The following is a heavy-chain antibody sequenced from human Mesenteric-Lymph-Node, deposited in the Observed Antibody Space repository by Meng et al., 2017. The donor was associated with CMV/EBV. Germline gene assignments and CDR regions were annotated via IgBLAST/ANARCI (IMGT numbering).Heavy chain of an antibody. J-gene: IGHJ4*02. CDR2: ISAYNGNT. CDR3: ARLTRTGGSHYYFDY. D-gene: IGHD1-26*01. V-gene: IGHV1-18*01. Sequence: ASVKVSCKASGYTFTSYGTSWVRQAPGQGLEWMGWISAYNGNTNYAQKLQGRVTMTTDTSTSTAYMELRSLRSDDTAVYYCARLTRTGGSHYYFDYWGQGTLVTVSS. CDR1: GYTFTSYG.